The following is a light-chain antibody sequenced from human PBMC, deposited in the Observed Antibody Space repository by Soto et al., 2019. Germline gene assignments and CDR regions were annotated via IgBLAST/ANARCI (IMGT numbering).Light chain of an antibody. CDR2: DAS. CDR3: QQRSNWPPRVT. V-gene: IGKV3-11*01. CDR1: QSVSSY. J-gene: IGKJ5*01. Sequence: EIVLTQSPGTLSLSPGERATLSCRASQSVSSYLAWYQQKPGQAPRLLIYDASNRATGIPPRFSGSGSGTDFTLTISSLEPEDFAVYYCQQRSNWPPRVTFGQGTRLEI.